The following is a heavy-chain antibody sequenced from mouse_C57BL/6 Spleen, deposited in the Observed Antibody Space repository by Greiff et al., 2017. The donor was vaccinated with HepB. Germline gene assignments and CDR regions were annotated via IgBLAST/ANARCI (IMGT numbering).Heavy chain of an antibody. D-gene: IGHD2-2*01. CDR3: TRGEGLPFAY. CDR1: GFTFSSYA. Sequence: EVHLVESGEGLVKPGGSLKLSCAASGFTFSSYAMSWVRQTPEKRLEWVAYISSGGDYIYYADTVKGRFTISRDNARNTLYLQMSSLKSEDTAMYYCTRGEGLPFAYWGQGTLVTVSA. J-gene: IGHJ3*01. V-gene: IGHV5-9-1*02. CDR2: ISSGGDYI.